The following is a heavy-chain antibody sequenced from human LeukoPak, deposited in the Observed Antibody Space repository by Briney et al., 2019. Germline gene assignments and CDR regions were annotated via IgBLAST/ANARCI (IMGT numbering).Heavy chain of an antibody. CDR2: ISYIGST. V-gene: IGHV4-59*08. CDR1: GDSMSSHY. CDR3: ARHADCGGDCYSISFDY. Sequence: SETLSLTCTVSGDSMSSHYWTWVRQPPGKGLEWIGYISYIGSTNYNPSLKSRVTISVDTSKNQFSLKLSSVTAADTAVYYCARHADCGGDCYSISFDYWGQGTLVTVSS. D-gene: IGHD2-21*02. J-gene: IGHJ4*02.